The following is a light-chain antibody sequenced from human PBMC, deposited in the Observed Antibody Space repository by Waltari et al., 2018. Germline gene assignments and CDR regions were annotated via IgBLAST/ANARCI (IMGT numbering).Light chain of an antibody. CDR2: EVS. Sequence: QSALTQPPSVSGSPGQSVTISCTGTSSDVGSYNRVSWYQQPPGTAPKLMIYEVSNRPSGVPDLFSGSKSGNTASLTISGLQAEDEADYYCSSYTSSSTPHVVFGGGTKLTVL. V-gene: IGLV2-18*02. CDR3: SSYTSSSTPHVV. CDR1: SSDVGSYNR. J-gene: IGLJ2*01.